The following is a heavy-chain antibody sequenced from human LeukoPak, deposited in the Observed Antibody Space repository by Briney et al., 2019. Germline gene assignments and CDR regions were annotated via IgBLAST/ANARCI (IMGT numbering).Heavy chain of an antibody. D-gene: IGHD7-27*01. CDR3: ARDRLTGGIPNPLDY. Sequence: GGSLRLSCAASGFTFSSYWMSWVRQAPGKGLEWVANIKQDGSEKYYVDPVKGRFTISRDNAKNSLYLQMNSLRAEDTAVYYCARDRLTGGIPNPLDYWGQGTLVTVSS. J-gene: IGHJ4*02. CDR1: GFTFSSYW. V-gene: IGHV3-7*01. CDR2: IKQDGSEK.